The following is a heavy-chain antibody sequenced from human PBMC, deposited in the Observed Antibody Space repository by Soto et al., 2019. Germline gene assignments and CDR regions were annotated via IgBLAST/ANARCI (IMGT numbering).Heavy chain of an antibody. CDR1: GGSLIAYY. V-gene: IGHV4-59*01. D-gene: IGHD2-15*01. J-gene: IGHJ4*02. Sequence: SETLSLTCAVSGGSLIAYYWNWVRQPPGKGLQWIGYTYYSGSNTYNPSFKRRVTISANSSKNKFSLKLDSVTPADTAAFYCGFFRVRAATRSFDYWGPGPLVTVSS. CDR3: GFFRVRAATRSFDY. CDR2: TYYSGSN.